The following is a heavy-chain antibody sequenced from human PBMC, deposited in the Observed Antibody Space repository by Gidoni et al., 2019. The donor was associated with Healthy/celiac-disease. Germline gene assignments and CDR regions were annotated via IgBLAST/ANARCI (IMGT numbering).Heavy chain of an antibody. D-gene: IGHD2-15*01. Sequence: QITLKESGPTLMKPTQTLTLTCTFSGFSLSRSGAGVGWIRQPPGKALEWLGVIYWDDEKSYSPSLKNRLIITKDTSKYQVVLTMTNMDPVDTATYYCAHRRPDTSGEGPGRDAYDIWGQGTMVTVSS. CDR2: IYWDDEK. V-gene: IGHV2-5*02. CDR1: GFSLSRSGAG. CDR3: AHRRPDTSGEGPGRDAYDI. J-gene: IGHJ3*02.